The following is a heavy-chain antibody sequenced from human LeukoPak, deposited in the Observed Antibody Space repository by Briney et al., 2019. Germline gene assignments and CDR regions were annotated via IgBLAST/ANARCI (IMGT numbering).Heavy chain of an antibody. V-gene: IGHV3-21*01. CDR3: ARAAYSGYGALDY. D-gene: IGHD5-12*01. Sequence: GGSLRLSCAASGFTFNYYAMHWVRQAPGKGLEWVSSISSSSSYIYYADSVKGRFTIFRDNAKNSLYLQMNSLRAEDTAVYYCARAAYSGYGALDYWGQGTLVTVSS. J-gene: IGHJ4*02. CDR2: ISSSSSYI. CDR1: GFTFNYYA.